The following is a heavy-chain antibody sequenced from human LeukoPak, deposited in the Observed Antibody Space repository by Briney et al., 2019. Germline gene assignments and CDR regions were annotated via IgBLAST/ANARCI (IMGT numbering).Heavy chain of an antibody. V-gene: IGHV3-23*01. Sequence: GGSLRLSCAASGFTFSSYAMSWVRQAPGKGLEWVSAISGSGGSTYYADSVKGRFTISRDNSKNTLYLQMDSLRAEDTAVYYCAKAGSYSYGYFDYWGQGTLVTVSS. CDR1: GFTFSSYA. J-gene: IGHJ4*02. CDR2: ISGSGGST. D-gene: IGHD5-18*01. CDR3: AKAGSYSYGYFDY.